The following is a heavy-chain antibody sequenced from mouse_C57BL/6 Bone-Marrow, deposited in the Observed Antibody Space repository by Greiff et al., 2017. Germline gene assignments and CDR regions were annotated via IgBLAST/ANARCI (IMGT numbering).Heavy chain of an antibody. V-gene: IGHV1-82*01. D-gene: IGHD2-10*01. CDR3: ARSYHDV. CDR2: IYPGDGDT. CDR1: GYAFSSSW. J-gene: IGHJ1*03. Sequence: QVQLKQSGPELVKPGASVKISCKASGYAFSSSWMNWVKQRPGKGLEWIGRIYPGDGDTNYNGKFKGKATLTADKSSSTAYMQLSSLTSDDSAVYFCARSYHDVWGTGTTVTVSS.